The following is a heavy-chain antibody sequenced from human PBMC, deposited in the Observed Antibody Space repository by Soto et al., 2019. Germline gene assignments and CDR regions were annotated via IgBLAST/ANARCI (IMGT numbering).Heavy chain of an antibody. J-gene: IGHJ4*02. D-gene: IGHD4-17*01. CDR2: IYYSGST. V-gene: IGHV4-59*12. CDR1: GGSISGYY. Sequence: SETLSLTCTVSGGSISGYYWSWIRQPPGKGLEWIGYIYYSGSTNYNPSLKSRVTISVDTSKNQFSLKLSSVTAADTAVYYCAMTTTVTTELDYWGQGTLVTVSS. CDR3: AMTTTVTTELDY.